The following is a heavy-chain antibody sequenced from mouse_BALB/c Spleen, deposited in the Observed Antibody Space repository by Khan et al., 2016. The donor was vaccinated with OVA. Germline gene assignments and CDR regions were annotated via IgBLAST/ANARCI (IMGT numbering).Heavy chain of an antibody. Sequence: VQLQQSGPGLVKPSQSLSLTCTVTGYSITSDYAWNWLRQFPGNKLEWMGYISYSGSTTYNPSLKSRISITRDTSKNQFFLHLNSVTTEDTATYYCARWFTYWGQGTLVTVSA. CDR1: GYSITSDYA. V-gene: IGHV3-2*02. J-gene: IGHJ3*01. CDR3: ARWFTY. CDR2: ISYSGST.